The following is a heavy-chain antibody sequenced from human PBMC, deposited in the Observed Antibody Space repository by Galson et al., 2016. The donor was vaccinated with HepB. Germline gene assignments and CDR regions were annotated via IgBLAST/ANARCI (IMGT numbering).Heavy chain of an antibody. CDR2: VSGSGNIT. J-gene: IGHJ6*02. CDR1: GFTFSIYV. Sequence: SLRLSCAASGFTFSIYVMSWVRQAPGKGLEWVSAVSGSGNITYYADSVKGRFTISRDNSKNTLFLQMNSLRAEDTAVYYCARERWGITMVRGNGMDVWGQGTTVTVSS. D-gene: IGHD3-10*01. CDR3: ARERWGITMVRGNGMDV. V-gene: IGHV3-23*01.